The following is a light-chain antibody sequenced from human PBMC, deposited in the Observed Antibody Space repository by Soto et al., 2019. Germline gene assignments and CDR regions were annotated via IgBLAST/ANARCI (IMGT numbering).Light chain of an antibody. Sequence: QSVLTQPPSVSEAPRQRVTISCSGSSSNIGNNPANWYQQFPGKAPKLLIYYDDMLYSGVSDRFSGSKSGTSASLAISGLQSEDEADYYCASWDDNLKGPVFGRGTQLTVL. CDR1: SSNIGNNP. CDR2: YDD. CDR3: ASWDDNLKGPV. J-gene: IGLJ2*01. V-gene: IGLV1-36*01.